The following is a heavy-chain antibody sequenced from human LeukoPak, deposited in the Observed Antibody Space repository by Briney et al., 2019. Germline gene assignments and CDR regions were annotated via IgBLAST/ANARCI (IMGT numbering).Heavy chain of an antibody. CDR3: AKSNGYGLIDI. CDR2: LYHTGST. D-gene: IGHD3-22*01. J-gene: IGHJ3*02. CDR1: GYSIKNGYH. Sequence: SETLSLTCTVSGYSIKNGYHWGWIRQPPGKGLEWIGSLYHTGSTYYNPSLKSRVIISVDMSKNQFSLKLNSMTAADTAVYYCAKSNGYGLIDIWGQGTMVTVSS. V-gene: IGHV4-38-2*02.